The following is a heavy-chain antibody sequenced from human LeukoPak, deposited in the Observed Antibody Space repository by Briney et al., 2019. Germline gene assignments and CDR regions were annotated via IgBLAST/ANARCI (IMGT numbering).Heavy chain of an antibody. V-gene: IGHV1-18*01. CDR2: ISGINTNT. CDR3: ARVRFASAAGYYFDY. J-gene: IGHJ4*02. CDR1: GYTFSNYG. Sequence: GASVKVSCKASGYTFSNYGIHWVRQAPGHGLEWMGWISGINTNTNYAQKVQGRVTMTADTSTATAYMELRSLRSDDTAVYYCARVRFASAAGYYFDYWGQGTLVTVSS. D-gene: IGHD6-13*01.